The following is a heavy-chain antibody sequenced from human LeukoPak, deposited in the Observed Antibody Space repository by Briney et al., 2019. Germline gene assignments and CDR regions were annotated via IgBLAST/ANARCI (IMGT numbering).Heavy chain of an antibody. D-gene: IGHD3-22*01. CDR1: GFTFSSYA. Sequence: PGGSLRLSCAASGFTFSSYAMSWVRQAPGKGLEWVSGISGSGDNTYYADSVKGRFTISRDNSKNTLYVQVNGLGTEDTAAYYCAKGGYYDSSGSFYFDYWGQGTLVTVSS. CDR2: ISGSGDNT. V-gene: IGHV3-23*01. J-gene: IGHJ4*02. CDR3: AKGGYYDSSGSFYFDY.